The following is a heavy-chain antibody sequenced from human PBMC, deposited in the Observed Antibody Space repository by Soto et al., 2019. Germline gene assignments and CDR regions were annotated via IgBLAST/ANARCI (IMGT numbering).Heavy chain of an antibody. V-gene: IGHV1-69*06. CDR1: GGTFNSYT. CDR2: IIPVYGRS. Sequence: SVKVSCKASGGTFNSYTINWVRLAPGQGLEWMGAIIPVYGRSTYAQMFQGRVTFTADKSTNTIYMELSSLRSDDTAVYFSTRSGGYSYNLAFDHWGQGTLVTVSS. CDR3: TRSGGYSYNLAFDH. D-gene: IGHD5-18*01. J-gene: IGHJ5*02.